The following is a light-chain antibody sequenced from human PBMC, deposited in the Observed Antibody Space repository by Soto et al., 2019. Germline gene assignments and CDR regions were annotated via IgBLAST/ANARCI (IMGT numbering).Light chain of an antibody. V-gene: IGLV2-8*01. Sequence: QSALTQPPSASGSPGQSVTISCTGSSSDVGGHNHVSWYQQHPGKAPKLMIYEVSKRPSGVPDRFSGSKSVNTASLTVSGLQAEDEADYYCAAWDASLNGPNVVFGGGTKLTVL. CDR2: EVS. CDR1: SSDVGGHNH. J-gene: IGLJ2*01. CDR3: AAWDASLNGPNVV.